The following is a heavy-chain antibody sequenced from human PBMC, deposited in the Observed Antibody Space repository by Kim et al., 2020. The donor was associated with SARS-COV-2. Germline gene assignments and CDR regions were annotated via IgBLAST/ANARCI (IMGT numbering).Heavy chain of an antibody. CDR1: GYTFTDFY. CDR2: INPKNGVT. Sequence: ASVKVSCKPSGYTFTDFYIHWVRQAPGQGLEWMGRINPKNGVTQYTQSLQGRVTLTWDTAITTAHMELTRLTSDDTAVYYCARVPATSPTGDFDYWGQGTLVAVSS. D-gene: IGHD2-8*02. J-gene: IGHJ4*02. V-gene: IGHV1-2*06. CDR3: ARVPATSPTGDFDY.